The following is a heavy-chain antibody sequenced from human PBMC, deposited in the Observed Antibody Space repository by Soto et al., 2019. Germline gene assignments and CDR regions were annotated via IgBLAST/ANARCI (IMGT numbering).Heavy chain of an antibody. V-gene: IGHV4-39*07. J-gene: IGHJ5*02. CDR2: IYYSGST. CDR3: ARGGYYDSSRGSWFDP. D-gene: IGHD3-22*01. Sequence: SETLSLTCTVSGSSISSSSYYWGWIRQPPGKGLEWIGSIYYSGSTNYNPSLKSRVTISVDTSKNQFSLKLSSVTAADTAVYYCARGGYYDSSRGSWFDPWGQGTLVTVSS. CDR1: GSSISSSSYY.